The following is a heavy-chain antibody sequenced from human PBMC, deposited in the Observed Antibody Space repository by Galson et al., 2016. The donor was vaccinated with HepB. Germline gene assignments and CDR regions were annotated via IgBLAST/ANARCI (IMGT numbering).Heavy chain of an antibody. CDR3: AKVGTTVLTPGKYRLEYFQL. V-gene: IGHV3-23*01. D-gene: IGHD4-23*01. Sequence: SLRLSCAASGFSFSSYAMSWARQAPGKGLEWVSTISGSGGTTYYADSVKGRFIISRGNSKNTLYLQMNSLRAEDTAIYYCAKVGTTVLTPGKYRLEYFQLWGQGTLVTVSS. CDR2: ISGSGGTT. J-gene: IGHJ1*01. CDR1: GFSFSSYA.